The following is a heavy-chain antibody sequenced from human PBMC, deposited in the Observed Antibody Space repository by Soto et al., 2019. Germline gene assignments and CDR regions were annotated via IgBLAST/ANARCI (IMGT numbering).Heavy chain of an antibody. Sequence: QVLLVQSGGEVKKPGASVKVSCKASGYTFSSYGINWVRQAPGQGLEWLGWVSAYNDNIDYAQTFQGRATMTTDKSTNTAYMELRSLRSDDTAVYYCARGNYYDRRGYFSALDIWGQGTMVTVSS. V-gene: IGHV1-18*01. CDR2: VSAYNDNI. D-gene: IGHD3-22*01. J-gene: IGHJ3*02. CDR1: GYTFSSYG. CDR3: ARGNYYDRRGYFSALDI.